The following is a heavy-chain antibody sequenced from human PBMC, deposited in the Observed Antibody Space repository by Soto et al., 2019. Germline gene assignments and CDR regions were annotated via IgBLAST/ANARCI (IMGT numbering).Heavy chain of an antibody. D-gene: IGHD1-1*01. J-gene: IGHJ5*02. V-gene: IGHV3-53*01. CDR3: ARMEGWATRTPAPPYSFDP. CDR2: IYSGGST. CDR1: GFTVSSYY. Sequence: EVQLVESGGGLIQPGGSLRLSCAASGFTVSSYYMSWVRQAPGKGLEWVSGIYSGGSTYYADSVKGRFTISRDNSKNTLYHQINSLRDEATAVYYCARMEGWATRTPAPPYSFDPWGQGNLVNVS.